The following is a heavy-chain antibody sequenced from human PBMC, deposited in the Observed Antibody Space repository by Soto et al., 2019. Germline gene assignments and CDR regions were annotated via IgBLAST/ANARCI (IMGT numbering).Heavy chain of an antibody. Sequence: GESLAISCQCAGDSVTTYWIICGGPLPGKGLEWMGIIYPGDSDTRNSPSFQGQVTFSVDTSLSTAFLHWSSLKASDTAMYFCAKRGGSPAAPFDVWGPGTMVTVSS. J-gene: IGHJ3*01. CDR3: AKRGGSPAAPFDV. V-gene: IGHV5-51*01. CDR1: GDSVTTYW. CDR2: IYPGDSDT. D-gene: IGHD6-6*01.